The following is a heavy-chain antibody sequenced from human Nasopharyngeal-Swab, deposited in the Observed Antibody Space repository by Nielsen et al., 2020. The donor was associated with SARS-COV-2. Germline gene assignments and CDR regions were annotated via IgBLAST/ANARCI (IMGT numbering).Heavy chain of an antibody. D-gene: IGHD2-2*01. CDR1: GFTFSSYG. Sequence: GGSLRLSCAASGFTFSSYGMHWVRQAPGKGLERVAVISYDGSNKYYADSVKGRFTISRDNSKNTLYLQMNSLRAEDTAVYYCAKGEYCSSTSCYPVSYFDYWGQGTLVTVSS. J-gene: IGHJ4*02. CDR2: ISYDGSNK. V-gene: IGHV3-30*18. CDR3: AKGEYCSSTSCYPVSYFDY.